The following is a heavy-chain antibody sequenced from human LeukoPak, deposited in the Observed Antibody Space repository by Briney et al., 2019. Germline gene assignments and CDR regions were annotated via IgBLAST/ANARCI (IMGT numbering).Heavy chain of an antibody. D-gene: IGHD6-19*01. CDR3: TRLGEQWLVHNWFDP. CDR1: GYTFTTYW. CDR2: IDPSDSYT. Sequence: GESLKISCKASGYTFTTYWISWVCQMPGKGLEWMGRIDPSDSYTNYSPSFQGHVTISLDKSISTAYLQWSSLKASDTAMYYCTRLGEQWLVHNWFDPWGQGTLVTVSS. J-gene: IGHJ5*02. V-gene: IGHV5-10-1*01.